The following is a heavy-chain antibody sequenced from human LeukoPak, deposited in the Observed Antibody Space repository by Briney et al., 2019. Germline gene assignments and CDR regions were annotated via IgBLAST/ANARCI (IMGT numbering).Heavy chain of an antibody. V-gene: IGHV1-2*02. CDR3: ARVVVITGNWFDP. Sequence: ASVKVSCKASGYTFPGYYMHWVRQAPGQALEWMGWINPNSGGTKYAQKFQGRVTITRDTAIITAYMELSRLRSDDTAVYYCARVVVITGNWFDPWRQGTLVTVSS. J-gene: IGHJ5*02. D-gene: IGHD3-22*01. CDR1: GYTFPGYY. CDR2: INPNSGGT.